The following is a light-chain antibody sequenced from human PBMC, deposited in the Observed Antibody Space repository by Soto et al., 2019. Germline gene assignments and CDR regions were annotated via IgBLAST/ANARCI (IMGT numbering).Light chain of an antibody. V-gene: IGKV1-5*01. CDR2: DAS. CDR1: QSISNW. J-gene: IGKJ1*01. CDR3: LQDYNYPRT. Sequence: DIQMTQSPSTLSASVGDRVTITCRASQSISNWLAWYQQKPGKAPELLIYDASSLGSGVSSRFSGSGSGTDFTLTISSLQPEDSATYYCLQDYNYPRTFGQGTKVDI.